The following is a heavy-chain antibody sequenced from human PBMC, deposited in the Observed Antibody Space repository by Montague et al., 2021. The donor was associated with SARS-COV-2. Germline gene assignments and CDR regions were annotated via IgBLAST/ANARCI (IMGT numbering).Heavy chain of an antibody. J-gene: IGHJ6*02. CDR3: ARSVRFAYGLDV. CDR1: SGSISNYY. CDR2: ISHTEST. V-gene: IGHV4-59*08. D-gene: IGHD3-16*01. Sequence: SETLSLTCTVSSGSISNYYWSWIRQPPGEGLEWIGFISHTESTNYNPSLESRVTISIDTSKSQFSLRVRSVTAADTAVYYCARSVRFAYGLDVWGQGTTVTISS.